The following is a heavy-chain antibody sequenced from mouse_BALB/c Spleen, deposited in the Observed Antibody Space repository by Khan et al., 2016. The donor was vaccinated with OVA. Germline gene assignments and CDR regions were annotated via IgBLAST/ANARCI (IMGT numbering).Heavy chain of an antibody. CDR3: ARDGSRYNYAMDY. D-gene: IGHD2-3*01. Sequence: EVELVESGPGLVKPSQSLSLTCTVTGYSITSDYAWNWIRQFPGNKLEWMGYISYSGSTNYNPALKSRISITRDTSKNQFSLQLNSVTTEDTATYYCARDGSRYNYAMDYGGQGTSVTVSS. CDR2: ISYSGST. J-gene: IGHJ4*01. CDR1: GYSITSDYA. V-gene: IGHV3-2*02.